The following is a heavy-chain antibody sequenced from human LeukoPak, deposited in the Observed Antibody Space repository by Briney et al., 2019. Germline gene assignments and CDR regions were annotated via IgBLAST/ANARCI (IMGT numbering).Heavy chain of an antibody. J-gene: IGHJ4*02. D-gene: IGHD3-10*01. CDR2: IKQDGSEK. CDR1: GLTFSSSW. V-gene: IGHV3-7*04. Sequence: SGGSLRLSCAASGLTFSSSWMTWVRQAPGKGLDWVASIKQDGSEKYYVDSVKGRFTIYRDNSKNSLYLQMNSLRAEDTAVYYCARDYGSGNFDYWGQGTLVTVSS. CDR3: ARDYGSGNFDY.